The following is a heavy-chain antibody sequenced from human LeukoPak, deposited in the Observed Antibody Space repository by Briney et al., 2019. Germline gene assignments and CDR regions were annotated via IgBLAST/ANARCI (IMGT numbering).Heavy chain of an antibody. J-gene: IGHJ5*02. CDR2: IYSSGST. Sequence: SETLSLTCTVSGVSISSGDYYWSWIRQPPGKGLEWIGYIYSSGSTYYNPSLKCRATVSLDTSKNQLSLKLSSVTAADAAAYYCARPYYYDSRIDPWGQGTLVTVSS. CDR1: GVSISSGDYY. CDR3: ARPYYYDSRIDP. V-gene: IGHV4-30-4*01. D-gene: IGHD3-22*01.